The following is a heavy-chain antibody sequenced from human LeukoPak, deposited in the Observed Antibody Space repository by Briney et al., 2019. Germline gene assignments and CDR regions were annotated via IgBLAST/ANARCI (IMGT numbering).Heavy chain of an antibody. Sequence: SETLSLTCTVSGGSISSGNYYWGWIRQPPGKGLEWIGSISHSGSTYYNASLKSRVRISVDTSKNQFSLKLSSVTAADTAVYYCARVGTYYDSRFDPWGQGTLVTVSS. CDR3: ARVGTYYDSRFDP. D-gene: IGHD3-22*01. J-gene: IGHJ5*02. CDR1: GGSISSGNYY. CDR2: ISHSGST. V-gene: IGHV4-39*07.